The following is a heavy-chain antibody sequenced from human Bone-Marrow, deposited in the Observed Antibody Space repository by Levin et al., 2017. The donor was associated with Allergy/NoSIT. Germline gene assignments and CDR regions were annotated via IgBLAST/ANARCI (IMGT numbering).Heavy chain of an antibody. CDR3: AKDRSRFEYDYGMDG. CDR2: ISYDGSNK. Sequence: GGSLRLSCAASGFTFSSYGMHWVRQAPGKGLEWVAVISYDGSNKYYADSVKGRFTISRDNSKNTLYLQMNSLRAEDTAVYYCAKDRSRFEYDYGMDGWGQGTTVTVSS. D-gene: IGHD3-3*01. V-gene: IGHV3-30*18. CDR1: GFTFSSYG. J-gene: IGHJ6*02.